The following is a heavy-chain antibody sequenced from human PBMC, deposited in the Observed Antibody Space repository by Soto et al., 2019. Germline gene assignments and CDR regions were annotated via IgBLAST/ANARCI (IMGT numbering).Heavy chain of an antibody. CDR3: ARAVRTPYYYYGMDV. CDR2: IYHSGST. CDR1: SGSIDNYY. J-gene: IGHJ6*02. Sequence: PSETLSLTCTVSSGSIDNYYWTWIRQPPGEGLEWIGYIYHSGSTNYNPSLKSRGTISIDTSKNQFSLKLSSVTAADTAVYYCARAVRTPYYYYGMDVWGQGTTVTVSS. D-gene: IGHD2-15*01. V-gene: IGHV4-59*01.